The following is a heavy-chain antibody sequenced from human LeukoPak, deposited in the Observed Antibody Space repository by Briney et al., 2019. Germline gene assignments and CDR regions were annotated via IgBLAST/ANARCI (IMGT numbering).Heavy chain of an antibody. D-gene: IGHD3-3*01. CDR2: IIPIFDTA. V-gene: IGHV1-69*05. J-gene: IGHJ4*02. CDR3: ARDGGYDFWSGSYFDY. CDR1: GYTFTSYG. Sequence: GASVKVSCKASGYTFTSYGISWVRQAPGQGLEWMGGIIPIFDTANYAQKFQGRVTITTDESTSTAYMELSSLRSEDTAVYYCARDGGYDFWSGSYFDYWGQGTLVTVSS.